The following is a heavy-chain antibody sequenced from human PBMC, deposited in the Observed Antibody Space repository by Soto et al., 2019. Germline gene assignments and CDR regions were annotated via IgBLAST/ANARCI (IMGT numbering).Heavy chain of an antibody. D-gene: IGHD6-13*01. CDR1: GFTFSSYS. J-gene: IGHJ4*02. CDR2: ISSSSSTI. V-gene: IGHV3-48*01. CDR3: ARDFASRWQQLVPGGHY. Sequence: TGGSLRLSCAASGFTFSSYSMNWVRQAPGKGLEWVSYISSSSSTIYYADSVKGRFTISRDNAKNSLYLQMNSLRAEDTAVYYCARDFASRWQQLVPGGHYWGQGTLVTVSS.